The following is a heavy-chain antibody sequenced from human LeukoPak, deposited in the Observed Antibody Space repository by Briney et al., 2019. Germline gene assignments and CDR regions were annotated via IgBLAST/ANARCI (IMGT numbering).Heavy chain of an antibody. D-gene: IGHD6-13*01. CDR3: ARDRGQAAAGTGVGYFGY. J-gene: IGHJ4*02. CDR2: INPSGGST. CDR1: GYTFTSYY. V-gene: IGHV1-46*01. Sequence: GASVKVSCKASGYTFTSYYMHWVRQAPGQGLEWMGIINPSGGSTSYAQKFQGRVTMTRNTSTSTVYMELSNLRSEDAAVYYCARDRGQAAAGTGVGYFGYWGQGTLVTVSS.